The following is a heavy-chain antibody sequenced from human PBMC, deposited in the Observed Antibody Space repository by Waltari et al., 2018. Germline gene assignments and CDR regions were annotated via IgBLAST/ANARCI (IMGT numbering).Heavy chain of an antibody. J-gene: IGHJ4*02. D-gene: IGHD3-22*01. CDR3: HYDSSGYYRDFDY. CDR2: ISSSGSTI. V-gene: IGHV3-48*03. Sequence: EVQLVESGGGLVQPGGSLRLSCAASGFTFSRYEMNWVRPAPGQGLEWVSYISSSGSTIYYADSVKGRFTISRENAKNSLYLQMNSLRAEDTAVYYCHYDSSGYYRDFDYWGQGTLVTVSS. CDR1: GFTFSRYE.